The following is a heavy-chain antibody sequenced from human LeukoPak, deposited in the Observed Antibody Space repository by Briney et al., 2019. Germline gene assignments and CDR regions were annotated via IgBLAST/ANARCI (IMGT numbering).Heavy chain of an antibody. D-gene: IGHD3-3*01. V-gene: IGHV4-34*01. CDR1: GGSFSGYY. Sequence: PSETLSLTCAVYGGSFSGYYWSWIRQPPGKGLEWIGEINHSGSTNYNPSLKSRVTISVDTSKNQFSLKLSSVTAADTAAYYCARGQKRITIFGVGRNWFDPWGQGTLVTVSS. CDR2: INHSGST. CDR3: ARGQKRITIFGVGRNWFDP. J-gene: IGHJ5*02.